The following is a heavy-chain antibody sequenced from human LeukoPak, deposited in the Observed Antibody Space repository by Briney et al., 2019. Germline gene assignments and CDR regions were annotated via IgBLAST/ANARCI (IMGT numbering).Heavy chain of an antibody. D-gene: IGHD3-22*01. CDR1: GFTFSNAW. V-gene: IGHV3-15*01. J-gene: IGHJ4*02. Sequence: GGSLRLSCAASGFTFSNAWMSWVRQAPGKGLEWVGRIKSKADGGTTDYAAPVEGRFTISRDDSKNTLYLQMNSLKTEDTAVYYCTRDRGITMIVVVPVKPDYWGQGTLVTVSS. CDR3: TRDRGITMIVVVPVKPDY. CDR2: IKSKADGGTT.